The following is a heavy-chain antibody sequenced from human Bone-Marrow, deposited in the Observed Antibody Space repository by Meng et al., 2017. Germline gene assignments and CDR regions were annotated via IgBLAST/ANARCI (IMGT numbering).Heavy chain of an antibody. CDR3: ATRAPPGSPASGTFDY. CDR1: GFIFSNYA. V-gene: IGHV3-23*01. CDR2: IRGINTNR. D-gene: IGHD6-13*01. J-gene: IGHJ4*02. Sequence: GESLKISCAASGFIFSNYAMNWVRQAPGKGLEWVSVIRGINTNRFYADSVKGRFTIYRDNSKNTLYLQMDSLRSEDTAIYFCATRAPPGSPASGTFDYWGQGALVTVSS.